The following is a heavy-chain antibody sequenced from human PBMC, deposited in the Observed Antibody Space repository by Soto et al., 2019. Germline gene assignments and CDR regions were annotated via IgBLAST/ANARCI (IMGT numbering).Heavy chain of an antibody. CDR1: GCTFGNYL. Sequence: PGGSLTLSCASSGCTFGNYLMNWVLQAPGKGLEWVSRISDYGRIKYADSVKDRFIISRDDAKSDLYLQLNDLSAEDTAMYYCGRGGLDPFDHWRQRALVTVSS. CDR3: GRGGLDPFDH. J-gene: IGHJ4*02. CDR2: ISDYGRI. V-gene: IGHV3-74*01. D-gene: IGHD1-1*01.